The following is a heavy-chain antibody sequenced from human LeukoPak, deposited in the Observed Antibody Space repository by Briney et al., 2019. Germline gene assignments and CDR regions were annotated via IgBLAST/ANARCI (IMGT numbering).Heavy chain of an antibody. D-gene: IGHD3-9*01. CDR3: ATANVLRYFDWLADDAFDI. CDR1: GYTFTSYG. J-gene: IGHJ3*02. Sequence: ASVKVSCEASGYTFTSYGISWVRQAPGQGLEWMGWISAYNGNTNYAQKLQGRVTMTTDTSTSTAYMELRSLRSDDTAVYYCATANVLRYFDWLADDAFDIWGQGTMVTVSS. V-gene: IGHV1-18*01. CDR2: ISAYNGNT.